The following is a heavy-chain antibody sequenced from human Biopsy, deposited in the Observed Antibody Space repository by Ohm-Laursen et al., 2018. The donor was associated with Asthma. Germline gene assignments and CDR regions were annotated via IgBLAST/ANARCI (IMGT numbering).Heavy chain of an antibody. Sequence: SLRLSCAASGFTFSTYGMHWVRQAPGKGLEWVAVISYDGFNKDYGDSVKGRFTISRDNSKNTLYLQMNSLTPDDTAVYFCARDSLSISGTIYWYDWWGQGTQVTVSS. D-gene: IGHD1-7*01. CDR1: GFTFSTYG. CDR3: ARDSLSISGTIYWYDW. V-gene: IGHV3-30*03. J-gene: IGHJ4*02. CDR2: ISYDGFNK.